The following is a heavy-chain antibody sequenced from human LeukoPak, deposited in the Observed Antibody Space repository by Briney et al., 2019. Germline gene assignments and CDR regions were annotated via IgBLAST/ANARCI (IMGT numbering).Heavy chain of an antibody. V-gene: IGHV1-69*06. J-gene: IGHJ6*03. CDR1: GGTFSSYA. CDR2: IIPIFGTA. CDR3: ARAETGIAAAGTDYYYYYYMDV. Sequence: SVKVSCKASGGTFSSYAISWVRQAPGQGLEWMGGIIPIFGTANYAQKFQGRVTITADKSTSTAYMELSSLRSEDTAVYYCARAETGIAAAGTDYYYYYYMDVWGKGTTVTVSS. D-gene: IGHD6-13*01.